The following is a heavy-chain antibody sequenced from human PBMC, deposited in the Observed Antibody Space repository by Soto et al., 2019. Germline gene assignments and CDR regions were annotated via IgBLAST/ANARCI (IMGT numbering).Heavy chain of an antibody. V-gene: IGHV1-18*01. CDR3: AREGGDVLLWFGELSDPRYNWFDP. D-gene: IGHD3-10*01. CDR2: ISAYNGNT. Sequence: QVQLVQSGAEVKKPGASVKVSCKASGYTFTSYGISWVRQAPGQGLEWMGWISAYNGNTNYAQKLQGRVTMTTDTSTSTAYMELRSLRSDDTAVYYCAREGGDVLLWFGELSDPRYNWFDPWGQGTLVTVSS. CDR1: GYTFTSYG. J-gene: IGHJ5*02.